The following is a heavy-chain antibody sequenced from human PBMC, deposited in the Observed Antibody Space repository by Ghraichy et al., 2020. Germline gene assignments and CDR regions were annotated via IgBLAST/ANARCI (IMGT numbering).Heavy chain of an antibody. D-gene: IGHD1-26*01. J-gene: IGHJ3*01. CDR2: LSAGGRST. CDR1: EFTFDGYP. CDR3: AKEGGSGGEGAFEV. V-gene: IGHV3-23*01. Sequence: GGSLRLSCAASEFTFDGYPMTWVRQAPGKGLEWVSTLSAGGRSTYYADSVKGRFTISRDKSKRTMYLQMNSLRADDTAVYYCAKEGGSGGEGAFEVWGQGTKVAVSS.